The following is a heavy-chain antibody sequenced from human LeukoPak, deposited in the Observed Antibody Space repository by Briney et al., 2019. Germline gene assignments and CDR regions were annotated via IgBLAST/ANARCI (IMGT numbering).Heavy chain of an antibody. Sequence: SQTLSLTCTVSGGSISSGGDYWSWIRQHPGKGLEWIGYIYYNGSTYYNPSLKSRVTISVDTSKNQFSLKLSSVTAADTAVYYRARYPRAGYNWFDPWGQGTLVTVSS. CDR3: ARYPRAGYNWFDP. CDR2: IYYNGST. J-gene: IGHJ5*02. V-gene: IGHV4-31*03. D-gene: IGHD3-10*01. CDR1: GGSISSGGDY.